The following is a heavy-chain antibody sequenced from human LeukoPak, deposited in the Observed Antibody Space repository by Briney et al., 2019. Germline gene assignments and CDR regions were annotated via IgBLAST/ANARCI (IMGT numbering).Heavy chain of an antibody. J-gene: IGHJ4*02. CDR3: ATWSGLYAFGC. Sequence: SETLSLTCTVPGGSISIYYWSWIRQPAGKGLEWIGRIHTSGSTNSNPSLKSRVTMSVDTSKDQFSLRLSSVTAADTAVYYCATWSGLYAFGCLGRGALVTVSS. V-gene: IGHV4-4*07. CDR1: GGSISIYY. D-gene: IGHD3-3*01. CDR2: IHTSGST.